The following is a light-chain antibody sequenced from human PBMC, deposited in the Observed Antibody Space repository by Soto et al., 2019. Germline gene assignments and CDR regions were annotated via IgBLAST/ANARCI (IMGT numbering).Light chain of an antibody. V-gene: IGLV1-40*01. CDR1: SSNIGAGYD. J-gene: IGLJ3*02. Sequence: QAVVTQPPSVSGAPGQRVTISCTGSSSNIGAGYDVHWYQQLPGTAPKLLIYGNSNRPSGVPDRFSGSKSGTSASLAITGLQAADEADYYCQSYDSSPNGVFGGGTKLTVL. CDR2: GNS. CDR3: QSYDSSPNGV.